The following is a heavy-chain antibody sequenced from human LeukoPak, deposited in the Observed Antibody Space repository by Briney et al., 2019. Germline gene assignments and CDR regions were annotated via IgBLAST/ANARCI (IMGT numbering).Heavy chain of an antibody. V-gene: IGHV3-74*01. Sequence: GGSLRLSCAASGFSFSSHWVHWVRQAPGKGLVWVSRISDDGSYTSNVDSVKGRFTISRDNSKNTLYLQMNSLRAEDTAVYYCAGSTPITIFGVVTQPSTDYWGQGTLVTVSS. CDR1: GFSFSSHW. CDR3: AGSTPITIFGVVTQPSTDY. J-gene: IGHJ4*02. D-gene: IGHD3-3*01. CDR2: ISDDGSYT.